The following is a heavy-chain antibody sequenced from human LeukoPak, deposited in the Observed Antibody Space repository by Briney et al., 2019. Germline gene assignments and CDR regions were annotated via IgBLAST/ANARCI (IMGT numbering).Heavy chain of an antibody. Sequence: GGSLRLSCAASGFTFSSYWMHWVRQLPGKGPEWVAIISYDGSSEFYADSVKGRFKISRDNSKNTVNLQMNSLGVEDTAVYYCAKGLGPLVRGVVPRTYYMDVWGRGTTVTVSS. CDR1: GFTFSSYW. D-gene: IGHD3-10*01. J-gene: IGHJ6*03. CDR3: AKGLGPLVRGVVPRTYYMDV. CDR2: ISYDGSSE. V-gene: IGHV3-30*18.